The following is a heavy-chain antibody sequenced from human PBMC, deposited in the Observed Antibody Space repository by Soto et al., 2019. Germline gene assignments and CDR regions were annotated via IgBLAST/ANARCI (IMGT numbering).Heavy chain of an antibody. CDR2: IGTAGDT. CDR1: GFTFSSYD. V-gene: IGHV3-13*01. J-gene: IGHJ6*03. D-gene: IGHD5-18*01. Sequence: GGSLRLSCAASGFTFSSYDMHWVRQATGKGLEWVSAIGTAGDTYYPGSVKGRFTISRENAKNSLYLQMNSLRAGDTAVYYCARASPWIRGMDVWGKGTTVTVSS. CDR3: ARASPWIRGMDV.